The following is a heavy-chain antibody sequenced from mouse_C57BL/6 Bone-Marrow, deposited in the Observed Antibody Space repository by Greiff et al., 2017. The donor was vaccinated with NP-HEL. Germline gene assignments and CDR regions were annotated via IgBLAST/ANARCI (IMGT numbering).Heavy chain of an antibody. CDR3: ARWYYGIPYCDY. Sequence: EVQLQQSGPVLVKPGASVKMSCKASGYTFTDYYMNWVKQSHGKSLEWIGVINPYNGGTSYNQKFKGKATLTVDKSSSTAYMELNSLTSEDSAVYYCARWYYGIPYCDYWGQGTTLTVSS. V-gene: IGHV1-19*01. D-gene: IGHD1-1*01. CDR2: INPYNGGT. CDR1: GYTFTDYY. J-gene: IGHJ2*01.